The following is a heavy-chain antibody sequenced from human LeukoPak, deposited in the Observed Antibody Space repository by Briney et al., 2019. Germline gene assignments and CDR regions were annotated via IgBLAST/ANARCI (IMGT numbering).Heavy chain of an antibody. CDR2: IYHSGST. V-gene: IGHV4-38-2*02. D-gene: IGHD2-21*02. J-gene: IGHJ4*02. CDR1: GYSISSGYY. CDR3: ASGFLLTLFDY. Sequence: SETLSLACTVSGYSISSGYYWGWIRQPPGKGLEWIGSIYHSGSTYYNPSLKSRVTISVDTSKNQFSLKLSSVTAADTAVYYCASGFLLTLFDYWGQGTLVTVSS.